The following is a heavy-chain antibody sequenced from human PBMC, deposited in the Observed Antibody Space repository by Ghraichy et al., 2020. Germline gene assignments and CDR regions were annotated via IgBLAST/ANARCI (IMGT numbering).Heavy chain of an antibody. D-gene: IGHD3-10*01. CDR1: GYTFTSYD. CDR3: VFRPRYLYYYGSGSYYDY. CDR2: MNPNSGNT. Sequence: ASVKVSCKASGYTFTSYDINWVRQATGQGLEWMGWMNPNSGNTGYAQKFQGRVTMTRNTSISTAYMELSSLRSEDTAVYYCVFRPRYLYYYGSGSYYDYWGQGTLVTVSS. J-gene: IGHJ4*02. V-gene: IGHV1-8*01.